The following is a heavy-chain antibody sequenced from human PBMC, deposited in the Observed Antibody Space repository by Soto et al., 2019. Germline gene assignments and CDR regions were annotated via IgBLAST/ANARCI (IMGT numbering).Heavy chain of an antibody. CDR2: ISISSRTI. D-gene: IGHD6-13*01. J-gene: IGHJ4*02. CDR3: AKYSVAGSRYFDY. CDR1: GFTFRSYS. V-gene: IGHV3-48*04. Sequence: GGSLRLSCAASGFTFRSYSMNWVRQPPGKGLEWVSYISISSRTIYYADSVKGRFTIFRDNSENTLFLQMNSLRAEDTALYYCAKYSVAGSRYFDYWGQGTLVTVSS.